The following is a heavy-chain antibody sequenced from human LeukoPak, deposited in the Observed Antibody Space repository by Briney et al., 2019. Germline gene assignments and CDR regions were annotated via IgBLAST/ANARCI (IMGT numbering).Heavy chain of an antibody. CDR2: INPNSGGT. CDR3: ARVPEPTGWDSSYMDV. D-gene: IGHD3-9*01. Sequence: ASVKVSCKASGYTFTGYYMHWVRQAPGQGLEWMGWINPNSGGTNYAQKFQGRVTMTRDTSISTAYMELSRLRSDDTAVYYCARVPEPTGWDSSYMDVWGKGTAVTVSS. CDR1: GYTFTGYY. J-gene: IGHJ6*03. V-gene: IGHV1-2*02.